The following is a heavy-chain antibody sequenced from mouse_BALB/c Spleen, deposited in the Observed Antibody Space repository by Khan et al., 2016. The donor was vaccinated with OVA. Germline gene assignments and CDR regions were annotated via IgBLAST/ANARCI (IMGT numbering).Heavy chain of an antibody. CDR1: GYTFTTYT. Sequence: VQLQQSGAELARPGASVKMSCKASGYTFTTYTMHWVKQRPGQGLEWIGYINPSNGYTNYNQKFKDKSTLTADKSSSTAYMQLSSLTSDYSAVYYCAREGAYDRSYGWFSYWGQGTLVTVSA. CDR2: INPSNGYT. J-gene: IGHJ3*01. V-gene: IGHV1-4*01. CDR3: AREGAYDRSYGWFSY. D-gene: IGHD2-14*01.